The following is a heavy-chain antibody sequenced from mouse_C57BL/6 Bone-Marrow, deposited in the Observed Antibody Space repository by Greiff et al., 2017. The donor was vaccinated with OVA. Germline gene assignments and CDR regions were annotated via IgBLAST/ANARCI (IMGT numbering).Heavy chain of an antibody. D-gene: IGHD1-1*01. Sequence: QVQLQQSGAELVRPGSSVKLSCKASGYTFTSSWMDWVKQRPGQGLEWIGNIYPSDSETHYNQKFKDKATLTVDKSSSTAYMQLSSLTSEDSAVYYCARDTTVVDYYAMDYWGQGTSVTVSS. CDR2: IYPSDSET. CDR3: ARDTTVVDYYAMDY. V-gene: IGHV1-61*01. J-gene: IGHJ4*01. CDR1: GYTFTSSW.